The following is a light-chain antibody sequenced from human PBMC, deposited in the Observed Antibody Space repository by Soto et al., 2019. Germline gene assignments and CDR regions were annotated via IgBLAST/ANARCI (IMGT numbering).Light chain of an antibody. CDR3: LQDYSYPLT. CDR1: QGIKND. J-gene: IGKJ4*01. Sequence: AIQMTQSPSSLSASVGDRVTMTCGASQGIKNDLGWYQQKPGRAPKLLIYVASNLQSGVPSRFSGSGSGTDFTLTISSLQPEDFATYYCLQDYSYPLTFGGGTKVDIK. CDR2: VAS. V-gene: IGKV1-6*01.